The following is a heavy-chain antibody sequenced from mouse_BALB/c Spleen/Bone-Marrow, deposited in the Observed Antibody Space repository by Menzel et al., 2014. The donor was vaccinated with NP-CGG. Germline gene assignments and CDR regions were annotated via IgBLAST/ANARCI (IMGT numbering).Heavy chain of an antibody. CDR1: GYTFTSYV. V-gene: IGHV1-14*01. CDR2: INPYNDGT. J-gene: IGHJ4*01. CDR3: AYGSSYGRVDY. Sequence: SGPELVKPGASVKMSCKASGYTFTSYVMHWVKQKPGQGLEWIGYINPYNDGTKYNEKFKGKATLTSDKSSSTAYMELSSLTSEDSAVYYCAYGSSYGRVDYWGQGTSVTVSS. D-gene: IGHD1-1*01.